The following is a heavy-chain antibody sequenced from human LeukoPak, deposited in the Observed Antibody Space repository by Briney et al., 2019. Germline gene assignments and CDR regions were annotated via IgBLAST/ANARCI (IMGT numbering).Heavy chain of an antibody. CDR3: ARDGRWDCSSTSCLDYYYYGMDV. D-gene: IGHD2-2*01. V-gene: IGHV1-2*02. CDR2: INPNSGGT. Sequence: ASVKVSCKASGYTFTGYYMHWVRQAPGQGLEWMGWINPNSGGTNYARKFQGRVTMTRDTSISTAYMELSRLRSDDTAVYYCARDGRWDCSSTSCLDYYYYGMDVWGQGTTVTVSS. J-gene: IGHJ6*02. CDR1: GYTFTGYY.